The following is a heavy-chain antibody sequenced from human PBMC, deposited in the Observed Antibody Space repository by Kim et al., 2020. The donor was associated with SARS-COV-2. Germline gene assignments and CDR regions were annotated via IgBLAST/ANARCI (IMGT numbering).Heavy chain of an antibody. CDR3: MKGGWGWIWDH. J-gene: IGHJ4*02. Sequence: GGSLRLSCAASGFTFSSYWMHWVRQAPGKGLVWVSSIDGSDGTTYYVDSVKGRFTISRDNSKNTLYLQMNSLRADDTAVYYCMKGGWGWIWDHWGQGTRVTVSS. V-gene: IGHV3-23*01. CDR2: IDGSDGTT. CDR1: GFTFSSYW. D-gene: IGHD2-2*03.